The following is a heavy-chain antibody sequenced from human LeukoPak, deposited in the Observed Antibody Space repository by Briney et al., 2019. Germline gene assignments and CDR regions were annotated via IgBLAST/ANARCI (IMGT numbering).Heavy chain of an antibody. CDR2: IDYSGST. Sequence: SETLSLTCTVSGGTISRYYWSWTRQPPGKGLEWIAYIDYSGSTNYNPSLKSRLTISLDASKNQFSLKLSSVTAADMAVYYCARDRRRDRLHAFDIWGQGTMVTVSS. CDR1: GGTISRYY. D-gene: IGHD1-26*01. V-gene: IGHV4-59*01. CDR3: ARDRRRDRLHAFDI. J-gene: IGHJ3*02.